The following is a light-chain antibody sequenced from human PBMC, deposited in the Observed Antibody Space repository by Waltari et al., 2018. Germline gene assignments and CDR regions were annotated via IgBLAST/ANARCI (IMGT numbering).Light chain of an antibody. J-gene: IGLJ1*01. CDR1: ALPNQY. V-gene: IGLV3-25*03. CDR2: KDT. CDR3: QSTDSSSTFYV. Sequence: SYELPQPPSVSVFPGQTARITCSGAALPNQYVYWYQQRPGQAPLLVTYKDTERPSGIPERFSGSTSGTTVTLTITGVQAEDEADYYCQSTDSSSTFYVFGPGTKVTVL.